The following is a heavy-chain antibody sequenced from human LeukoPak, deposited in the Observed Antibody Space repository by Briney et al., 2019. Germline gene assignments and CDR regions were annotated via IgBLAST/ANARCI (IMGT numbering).Heavy chain of an antibody. V-gene: IGHV3-21*01. CDR1: GFTFSSYW. Sequence: KAGGSLRLSCAASGFTFSSYWMTWVRQAPGKGLEWVSSISSSSSYIYYADSVKGRFTISRDNAKNSLYLQMNSLRAEDTAVYYCARGGYYDFWSGYPPRLGYWGQGTLVTVSS. CDR2: ISSSSSYI. D-gene: IGHD3-3*01. CDR3: ARGGYYDFWSGYPPRLGY. J-gene: IGHJ4*02.